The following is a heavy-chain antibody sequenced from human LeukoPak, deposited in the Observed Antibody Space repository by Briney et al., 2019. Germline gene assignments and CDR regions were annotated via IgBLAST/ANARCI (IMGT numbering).Heavy chain of an antibody. CDR2: IHHTGNT. Sequence: SGTLSLTCAVSGGSISSGNWWSWVRQSPGKGLEWFGEIHHTGNTNNNPSLKSRVTISVDTSKNQFSLKLSSVTAADTAMYYCARHKSGYSSNEVYFDPWGQGTLVTVSS. CDR3: ARHKSGYSSNEVYFDP. D-gene: IGHD6-13*01. J-gene: IGHJ5*02. V-gene: IGHV4-4*02. CDR1: GGSISSGNW.